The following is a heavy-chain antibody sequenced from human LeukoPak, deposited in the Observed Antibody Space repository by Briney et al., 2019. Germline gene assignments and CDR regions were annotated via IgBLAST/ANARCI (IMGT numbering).Heavy chain of an antibody. J-gene: IGHJ3*02. V-gene: IGHV3-48*04. CDR1: GFTFSSYS. CDR2: ISSSSSTI. CDR3: ARTQKTVTNVLFDAFDI. D-gene: IGHD4-17*01. Sequence: PGGSLRLSCAASGFTFSSYSMNWVRQAPGKGLEWVSYISSSSSTIYYADSVKGRFTISRDNAKNSLYLQMNSLRAEDTAVYYCARTQKTVTNVLFDAFDIWGQGTMVTVSS.